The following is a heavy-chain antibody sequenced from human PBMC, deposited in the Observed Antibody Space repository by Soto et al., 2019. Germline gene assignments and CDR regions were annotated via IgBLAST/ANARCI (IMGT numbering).Heavy chain of an antibody. V-gene: IGHV1-69*01. D-gene: IGHD3-16*01. CDR3: ATGGRNYGKIRLDY. CDR1: GGTFSSYA. CDR2: IIPIFGTA. Sequence: QVQLVQSGAEVKKPGSSVKVSCKASGGTFSSYAISWVRQAPGQGLEWMGGIIPIFGTANYAQKFQGRVTITADESTSTAYMELSGLRSEDTAVYYCATGGRNYGKIRLDYWGQGTLVTVSS. J-gene: IGHJ4*02.